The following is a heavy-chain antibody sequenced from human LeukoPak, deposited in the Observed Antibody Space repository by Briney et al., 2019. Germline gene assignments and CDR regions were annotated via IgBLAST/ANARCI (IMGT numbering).Heavy chain of an antibody. CDR1: GYTFTSYD. Sequence: ASVKVSCKASGYTFTSYDINWVRQATGQGLEWMGWMNPNSGNTGYAQKFQGRVTMTRNTSISTAYMELSSLRSEDTAVYYCARVYSSSWKRLFNWFDPWGQGTLVILSS. CDR3: ARVYSSSWKRLFNWFDP. J-gene: IGHJ5*02. V-gene: IGHV1-8*01. CDR2: MNPNSGNT. D-gene: IGHD6-13*01.